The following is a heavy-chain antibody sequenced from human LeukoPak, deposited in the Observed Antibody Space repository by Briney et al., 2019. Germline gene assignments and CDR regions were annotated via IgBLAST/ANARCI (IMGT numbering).Heavy chain of an antibody. CDR3: ARGHGSGYTNWFDP. D-gene: IGHD3-10*01. V-gene: IGHV1-46*01. Sequence: ASVKVSCKASGYTFTSYHMHWVRQAPGQGLEWMGIINPSGGSTNYAQKFQGRVTMTRDMSASTVYMELSSLRFEDTAVYYCARGHGSGYTNWFDPWGQGTLVTVSS. CDR1: GYTFTSYH. J-gene: IGHJ5*02. CDR2: INPSGGST.